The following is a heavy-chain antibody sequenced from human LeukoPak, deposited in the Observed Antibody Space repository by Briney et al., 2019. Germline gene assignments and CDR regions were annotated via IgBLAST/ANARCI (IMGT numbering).Heavy chain of an antibody. Sequence: GGSLRLSCAASGFTFSNYWMHWVRQAPGKGLVYVSRINSDGSSANYADSVQGRFTISRDNVKNTLYLEMNSLRADDTAVYYCARPVTGTYAPLEYWGQGTLVTVSS. V-gene: IGHV3-74*01. D-gene: IGHD1-1*01. CDR2: INSDGSSA. CDR1: GFTFSNYW. CDR3: ARPVTGTYAPLEY. J-gene: IGHJ4*02.